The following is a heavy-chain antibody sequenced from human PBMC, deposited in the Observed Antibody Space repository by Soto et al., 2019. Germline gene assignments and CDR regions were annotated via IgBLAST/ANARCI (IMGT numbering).Heavy chain of an antibody. Sequence: SETLSLTCAVYGGSFSGYYWSWIRQPPGKGLEWIGEINHSGSTNYNPSLKSRVTISVDMSKNQFSLKLSSLTAADTAFYYCAREPLSDTNRIDAFDIWGQGTMVTVSS. CDR2: INHSGST. J-gene: IGHJ3*02. CDR1: GGSFSGYY. V-gene: IGHV4-34*01. D-gene: IGHD2-8*01. CDR3: AREPLSDTNRIDAFDI.